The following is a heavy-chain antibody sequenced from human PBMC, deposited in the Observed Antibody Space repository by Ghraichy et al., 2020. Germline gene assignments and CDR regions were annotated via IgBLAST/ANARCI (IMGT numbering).Heavy chain of an antibody. V-gene: IGHV3-15*01. Sequence: GGSLRLSCAASGFTFSNAWMTWVRQAPGKGLEWVGRIKSKVVGGTTEYGAPVRGRFTISREDSKNMVYLQMNSLKTEDTAVYYCIVDHGDGYNLYWGQGTLVTVSS. J-gene: IGHJ4*02. D-gene: IGHD5-24*01. CDR1: GFTFSNAW. CDR3: IVDHGDGYNLY. CDR2: IKSKVVGGTT.